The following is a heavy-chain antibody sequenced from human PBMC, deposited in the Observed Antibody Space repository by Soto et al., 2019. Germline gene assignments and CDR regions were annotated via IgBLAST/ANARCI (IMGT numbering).Heavy chain of an antibody. CDR1: GGSFSGLY. CDR3: ARGESYDSNGYCCPY. Sequence: SETLSLTCAVNGGSFSGLYWNWIRQPPGKGLEWIGEINHRGSTYYNPSLKSRVTISVDMSKRQFSLKLNSVTAADTAVYYCARGESYDSNGYCCPYWGQGSLVTVSS. V-gene: IGHV4-34*01. J-gene: IGHJ4*02. CDR2: INHRGST. D-gene: IGHD3-22*01.